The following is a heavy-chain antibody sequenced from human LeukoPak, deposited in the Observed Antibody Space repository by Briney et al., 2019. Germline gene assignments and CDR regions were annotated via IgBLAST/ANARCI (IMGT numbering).Heavy chain of an antibody. J-gene: IGHJ4*02. CDR3: AKEYSSSWYGNYFDY. D-gene: IGHD6-13*01. CDR1: GFTFSSYG. Sequence: GGSLRLSCAASGFTFSSYGMHWVRQAPGKGLEWVAVISYDGSNKYYADSVKGRFTISRGNSKNTLYLQMNSLRAEDTAVYYCAKEYSSSWYGNYFDYWGQGPRSPSPQ. CDR2: ISYDGSNK. V-gene: IGHV3-30*18.